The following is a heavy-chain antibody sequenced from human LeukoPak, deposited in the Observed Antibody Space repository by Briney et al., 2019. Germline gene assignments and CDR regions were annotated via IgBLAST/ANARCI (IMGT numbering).Heavy chain of an antibody. D-gene: IGHD3-3*01. CDR1: GFTFSSYA. CDR3: ARDAVPRYYDFWSGYTHRYYFDY. V-gene: IGHV3-30-3*01. CDR2: ISYDGSNK. J-gene: IGHJ4*02. Sequence: PGGSLRLSCAASGFTFSSYAMLWVRQAPGKGLEWVADISYDGSNKYYADSVKGRFTISRDNSKNTLYLQMNSLRAEDTAVYYCARDAVPRYYDFWSGYTHRYYFDYWGQGTLVTVSS.